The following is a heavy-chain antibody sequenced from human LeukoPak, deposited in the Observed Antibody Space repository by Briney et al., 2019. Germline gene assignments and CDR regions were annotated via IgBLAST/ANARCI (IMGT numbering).Heavy chain of an antibody. J-gene: IGHJ4*02. D-gene: IGHD3-3*01. CDR2: IYYSGST. CDR3: ARANDFWSGYGSFDY. V-gene: IGHV4-30-4*08. Sequence: SQTLSLTCTVSGGSISSGDYYWSWIRQPPGKGLEWIGYIYYSGSTYYNPSLKSRVTISVDTSKNQFSLKLSSVTAADTAVYYCARANDFWSGYGSFDYWGQGTLVTVSS. CDR1: GGSISSGDYY.